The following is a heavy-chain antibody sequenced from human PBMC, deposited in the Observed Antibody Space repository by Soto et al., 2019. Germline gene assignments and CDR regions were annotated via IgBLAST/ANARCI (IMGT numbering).Heavy chain of an antibody. J-gene: IGHJ4*02. Sequence: PSETLSLTCTVSGGSISSSSYDWGWIRQPPGKGLEWIGIIYYSGSTYYNPSLKSRVTISVDTSKNQFSLKLSSVTAADTAVYYCARHVGNDFWSGYYGGPPDCWGQGTLVTVSS. CDR3: ARHVGNDFWSGYYGGPPDC. CDR1: GGSISSSSYD. CDR2: IYYSGST. D-gene: IGHD3-3*01. V-gene: IGHV4-39*01.